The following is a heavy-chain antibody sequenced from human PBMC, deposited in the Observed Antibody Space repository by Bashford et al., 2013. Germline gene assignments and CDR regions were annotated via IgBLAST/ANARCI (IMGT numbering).Heavy chain of an antibody. V-gene: IGHV3-23*01. J-gene: IGHJ4*02. CDR3: ARRFCSDARCHVRYFDY. CDR1: GFTFITYA. CDR2: IGDSGIGT. D-gene: IGHD2-15*01. Sequence: GSLRLSCATSGFTFITYAMAWVRQAPGKGLEWVSGIGDSGIGTYYSDSVKGRFTISRDISRNTLFLQMNSLRADDTAVYYCARRFCSDARCHVRYFDYWGQGALVTVSS.